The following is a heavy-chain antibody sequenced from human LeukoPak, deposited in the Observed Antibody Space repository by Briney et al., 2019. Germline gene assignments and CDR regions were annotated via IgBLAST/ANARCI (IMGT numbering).Heavy chain of an antibody. J-gene: IGHJ6*02. CDR2: ISPADSDT. Sequence: GESLKISCRGSGYSFTTYWIGWVRQIPGKGLKWMEIISPADSDTRYSPSFQAQVTISADKSISTAYLHWSSLKATDTAMNNLARRGKTSGDYWDYYCYGMDVWGQGTTVTVSS. V-gene: IGHV5-51*01. CDR3: ARRGKTSGDYWDYYCYGMDV. D-gene: IGHD4-17*01. CDR1: GYSFTTYW.